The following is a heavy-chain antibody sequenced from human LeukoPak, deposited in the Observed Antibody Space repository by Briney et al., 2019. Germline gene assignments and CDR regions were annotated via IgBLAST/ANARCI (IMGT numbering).Heavy chain of an antibody. CDR2: ISSNGGST. D-gene: IGHD5-18*01. Sequence: GGSLRLSCAASGFTFSSYAMHWVRQAPGKGLEYVSAISSNGGSTYYANSVKGRFTISRDNSKNTLYLQMGSLRAEDMAVYYCARDGYSYGYFHWYFDLWGRGTLVTVSS. V-gene: IGHV3-64*01. CDR3: ARDGYSYGYFHWYFDL. J-gene: IGHJ2*01. CDR1: GFTFSSYA.